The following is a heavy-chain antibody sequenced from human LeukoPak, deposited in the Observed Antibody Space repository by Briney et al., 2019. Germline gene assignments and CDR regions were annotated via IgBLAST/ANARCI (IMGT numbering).Heavy chain of an antibody. CDR2: ISSGSSTI. Sequence: PGGSLRLSCAASGFTFSSYSMNWVRQAPGKGLEWVSYISSGSSTIYYADSVKGRFTIPRDNAKNSLCLQMNSLRDEDTAVYYCARENIVVVTAIRDAFDIWGQGTMVTVSS. CDR3: ARENIVVVTAIRDAFDI. CDR1: GFTFSSYS. D-gene: IGHD2-21*02. V-gene: IGHV3-48*02. J-gene: IGHJ3*02.